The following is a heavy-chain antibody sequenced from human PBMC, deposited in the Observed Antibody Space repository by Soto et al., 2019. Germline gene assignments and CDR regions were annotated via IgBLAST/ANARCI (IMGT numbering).Heavy chain of an antibody. V-gene: IGHV1-3*01. CDR3: ARGNNVDIVATSLNWFDP. Sequence: GASVKVSCKASGYTFTSYAMHWVRQAPGQRLEWMGWINAGNGNTKYSQKFQGRVTITRDTSASTAYMELSSLRSEDTAVYYCARGNNVDIVATSLNWFDPWGQGTLVTVSS. J-gene: IGHJ5*02. D-gene: IGHD5-12*01. CDR2: INAGNGNT. CDR1: GYTFTSYA.